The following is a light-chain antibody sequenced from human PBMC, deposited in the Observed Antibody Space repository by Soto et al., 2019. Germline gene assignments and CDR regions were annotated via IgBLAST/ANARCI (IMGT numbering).Light chain of an antibody. CDR2: EVS. CDR1: SSDVGGYNY. V-gene: IGLV2-14*01. Sequence: QSALTQPASVSGSPGQSITISCTGTSSDVGGYNYVSWYQQHPGKAPKLMIYEVSNRPSGVSNRFSGSKSGNTASLTISGLQAEDDADYYCSSYIGNNNLVFGGGTKLTVL. CDR3: SSYIGNNNLV. J-gene: IGLJ3*02.